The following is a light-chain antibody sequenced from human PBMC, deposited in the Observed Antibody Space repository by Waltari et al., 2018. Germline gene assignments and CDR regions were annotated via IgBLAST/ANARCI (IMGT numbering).Light chain of an antibody. CDR2: NNN. CDR3: AAWDERLHGMG. J-gene: IGLJ2*01. Sequence: QSVLTQPPAASGTPGQSVTFSCSGSRSNIGSNAVTWYQLLPGTAPKLLIYNNNERPSGVPDRFSGSKSGTSASLAVSGLQSEDEAHYYCAAWDERLHGMGFGGGTKLTVL. CDR1: RSNIGSNA. V-gene: IGLV1-44*01.